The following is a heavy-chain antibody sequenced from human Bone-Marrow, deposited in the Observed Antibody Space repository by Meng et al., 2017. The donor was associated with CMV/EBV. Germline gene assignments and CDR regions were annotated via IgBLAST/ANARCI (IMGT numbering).Heavy chain of an antibody. J-gene: IGHJ4*02. CDR1: GYTFTGYY. Sequence: ASVKVSCKASGYTFTGYYMHWVRQAPGQGLEWMGWINPNSGGTNYAQKFQGRVTMTGDTAISRAYMEMSRLRSDDTAVYCFARGGTVSFQNFGYWGQGTLVTVSS. CDR3: ARGGTVSFQNFGY. D-gene: IGHD3-16*01. CDR2: INPNSGGT. V-gene: IGHV1-2*02.